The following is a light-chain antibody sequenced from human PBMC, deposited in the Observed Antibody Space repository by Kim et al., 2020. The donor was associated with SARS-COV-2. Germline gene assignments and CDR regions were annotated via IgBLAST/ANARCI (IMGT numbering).Light chain of an antibody. Sequence: SPGERAILSCRASQSVSSSYLAWYQHKPGQSPRLLIHGASSRATDVPDRFRGGGSGTDFTLTITRLEPEDFAVYYCQQYGRSPTTFGQGTRLEIK. CDR1: QSVSSSY. CDR3: QQYGRSPTT. J-gene: IGKJ5*01. CDR2: GAS. V-gene: IGKV3-20*01.